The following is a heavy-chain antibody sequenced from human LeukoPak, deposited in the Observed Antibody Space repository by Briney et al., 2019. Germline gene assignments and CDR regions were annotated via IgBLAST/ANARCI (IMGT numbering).Heavy chain of an antibody. CDR3: ARDRRGWSYTYYYNGGMDV. V-gene: IGHV1-18*01. Sequence: ASVKVPFKCSGYTFTSYGSSWVRQAPGQGLEWVGWSSAYNGNTSNAQKLQGRVTMTTDTSTSTAYMELRSMRSDDTAVYYCARDRRGWSYTYYYNGGMDVWGQGTTVTVSS. CDR1: GYTFTSYG. J-gene: IGHJ6*02. CDR2: SSAYNGNT. D-gene: IGHD1-26*01.